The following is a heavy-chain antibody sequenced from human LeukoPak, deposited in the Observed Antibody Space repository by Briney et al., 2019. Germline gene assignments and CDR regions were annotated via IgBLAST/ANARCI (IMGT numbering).Heavy chain of an antibody. Sequence: GGSLRLSCAASGFTVSSNYMSWVHQAPGKGLEWVSAISGSGVSTYYADSVKGRFTVSRDNSKNTLYLQMSSLRAEDTAVYYCAKDERNWNYNLASQTYDWGQGTLVTVSS. CDR2: ISGSGVST. CDR3: AKDERNWNYNLASQTYD. CDR1: GFTVSSNY. D-gene: IGHD1-7*01. V-gene: IGHV3-23*01. J-gene: IGHJ4*02.